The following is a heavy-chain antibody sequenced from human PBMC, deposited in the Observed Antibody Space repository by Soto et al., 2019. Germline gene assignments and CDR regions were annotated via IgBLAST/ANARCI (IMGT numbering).Heavy chain of an antibody. CDR3: AISGPRDGYIYKHSTPDAFDI. Sequence: GESLKISCKGSGYSFTSYWIGWVRQMPGKGLEWMGIIYPGDSDTRYSPSFQGQVTISADKSISTAYLQWSSLKASDTAMYYCAISGPRDGYIYKHSTPDAFDIWGQGTMVTVSS. V-gene: IGHV5-51*01. J-gene: IGHJ3*02. CDR1: GYSFTSYW. CDR2: IYPGDSDT. D-gene: IGHD5-12*01.